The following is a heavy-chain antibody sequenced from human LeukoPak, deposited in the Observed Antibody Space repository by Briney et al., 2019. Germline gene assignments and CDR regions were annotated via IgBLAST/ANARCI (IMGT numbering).Heavy chain of an antibody. Sequence: GASVKVSCKASGGTFRSYAISWVRQAPGQGLEWMGGIIPIFGTANYAQKFQGRVTITADESTSTAYMELSSLRSEDTAVYYCARGYCSSTSCYDGSYYYYMDVWGKGTTVTVSS. CDR1: GGTFRSYA. CDR3: ARGYCSSTSCYDGSYYYYMDV. J-gene: IGHJ6*03. CDR2: IIPIFGTA. V-gene: IGHV1-69*13. D-gene: IGHD2-2*01.